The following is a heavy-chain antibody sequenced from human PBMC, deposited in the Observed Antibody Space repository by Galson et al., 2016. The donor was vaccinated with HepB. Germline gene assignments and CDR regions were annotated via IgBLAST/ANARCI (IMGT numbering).Heavy chain of an antibody. D-gene: IGHD4-17*01. J-gene: IGHJ3*02. Sequence: SLRLSCAGSGLSLSPYAMSWGRQAPGKGLEWVSGISASGGSKTYADSVRGRFISSRDNSNNKLFLQMNSLTTEDTAIYFCAKDRLSGHGDYSWGIFDIWGRGTEVTVSS. CDR3: AKDRLSGHGDYSWGIFDI. CDR2: ISASGGSK. V-gene: IGHV3-23*01. CDR1: GLSLSPYA.